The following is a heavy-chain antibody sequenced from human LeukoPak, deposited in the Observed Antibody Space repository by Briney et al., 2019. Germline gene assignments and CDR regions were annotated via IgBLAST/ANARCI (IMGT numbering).Heavy chain of an antibody. J-gene: IGHJ6*03. V-gene: IGHV1-2*02. CDR1: GYTFTGYY. CDR3: ARGPSIQLVPRYYYYMDV. D-gene: IGHD6-13*01. Sequence: GASVKVSCKASGYTFTGYYMHWVRQAPGQGLEWMGWINPNSGGTNYAQKFQGRVTMTRDTSISTAYMELSRLRSDDTAVYCCARGPSIQLVPRYYYYMDVWGKGTTVTVSS. CDR2: INPNSGGT.